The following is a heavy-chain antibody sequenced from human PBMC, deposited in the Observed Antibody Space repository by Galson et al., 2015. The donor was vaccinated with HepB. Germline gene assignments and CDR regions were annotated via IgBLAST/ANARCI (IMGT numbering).Heavy chain of an antibody. Sequence: SLRLSCAASGFTFSNAWMSWVRQAPGKRLEWVGRIKSKTDGGTTDYAAPVKGRFTISRDDSKNTLYLQMNSLKTEDTAVYYCTTGLYYYDSSEFDYWGQGTLVTVSS. V-gene: IGHV3-15*01. J-gene: IGHJ4*01. CDR1: GFTFSNAW. CDR3: TTGLYYYDSSEFDY. CDR2: IKSKTDGGTT. D-gene: IGHD3-22*01.